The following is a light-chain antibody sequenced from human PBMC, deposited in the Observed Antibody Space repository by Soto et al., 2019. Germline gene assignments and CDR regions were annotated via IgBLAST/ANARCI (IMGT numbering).Light chain of an antibody. V-gene: IGKV3-15*01. Sequence: EIVMTQPPATLSVSPGERATLSCRASQGVSSNLAWYQQRPGQAPRLLIYGASTRATGIPARFSGSGSGTEFTLTISSLQSEDFAVYYCQQYNNWPPFTFGPGTKVDIK. CDR1: QGVSSN. CDR3: QQYNNWPPFT. CDR2: GAS. J-gene: IGKJ3*01.